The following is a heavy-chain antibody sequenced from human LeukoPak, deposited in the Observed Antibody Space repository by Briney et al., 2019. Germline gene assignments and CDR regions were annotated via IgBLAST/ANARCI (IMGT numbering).Heavy chain of an antibody. CDR1: GGSISSYY. CDR2: IYTSGST. D-gene: IGHD6-6*01. V-gene: IGHV4-4*07. J-gene: IGHJ3*02. Sequence: SETLSLTCTVSGGSISSYYWSWIRQPAGKGLEWIGRIYTSGSTNYNPSLKSRVTMSVDTSKNQFSLKLSSVTAADTAVYYCAREIAARSKNAFDIWGQGTMVTVSS. CDR3: AREIAARSKNAFDI.